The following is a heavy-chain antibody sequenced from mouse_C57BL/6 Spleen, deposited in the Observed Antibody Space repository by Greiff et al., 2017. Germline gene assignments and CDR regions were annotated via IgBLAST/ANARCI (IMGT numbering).Heavy chain of an antibody. J-gene: IGHJ4*01. Sequence: QVQLQQSGAELVKPGASVKISCKASGYAFSSYWMNWVKQRPGKGLEWIGQIYPGDGDTNYNGKFKGKATLTADKSSSTAYMQLSSLTSEDSAVYFCARFNDGYPYAMDYWGQGTSVTVSS. CDR2: IYPGDGDT. CDR1: GYAFSSYW. D-gene: IGHD2-3*01. V-gene: IGHV1-80*01. CDR3: ARFNDGYPYAMDY.